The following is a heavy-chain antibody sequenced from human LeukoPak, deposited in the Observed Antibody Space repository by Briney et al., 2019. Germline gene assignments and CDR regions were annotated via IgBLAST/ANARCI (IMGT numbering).Heavy chain of an antibody. Sequence: PGGSLRLSCAASGFTFDDYAMHWVRQAPGKGLEWVSGISWNSGSIGYADSVKGRFTISRDNAKNSLYLQMNSLRAENTAVYYCARDPPRSYYGSGSYYLPYFDYWGQGTLVTVSS. V-gene: IGHV3-9*01. D-gene: IGHD3-10*01. CDR1: GFTFDDYA. CDR2: ISWNSGSI. CDR3: ARDPPRSYYGSGSYYLPYFDY. J-gene: IGHJ4*02.